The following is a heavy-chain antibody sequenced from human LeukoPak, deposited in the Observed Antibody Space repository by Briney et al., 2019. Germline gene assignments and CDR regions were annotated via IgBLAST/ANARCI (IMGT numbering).Heavy chain of an antibody. CDR3: ARKSRHDAFDI. J-gene: IGHJ3*02. D-gene: IGHD5/OR15-5a*01. Sequence: KPGGSLRLSCAASGFTFSDYYMSWIRQAPGKGLEWVSYISSSSSYTNCADSVKGRFTISRDNAKNSLYLQMNSLRAEDTAVYYCARKSRHDAFDIWGQGTMVTVSS. CDR1: GFTFSDYY. V-gene: IGHV3-11*06. CDR2: ISSSSSYT.